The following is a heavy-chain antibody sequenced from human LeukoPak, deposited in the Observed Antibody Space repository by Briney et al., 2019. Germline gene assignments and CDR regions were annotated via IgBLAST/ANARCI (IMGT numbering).Heavy chain of an antibody. J-gene: IGHJ5*02. D-gene: IGHD5-18*01. CDR1: GFTFSNFA. Sequence: GGSLRLSCAASGFTFSNFAMSWVRQAPGKRLEWVSAIGGTGSDTYYADSVKGRFTISRDNSKNTLYLQMNSLRAEDAAVYYCAKRGYSYGLAWGQGTLVTVSS. CDR2: IGGTGSDT. CDR3: AKRGYSYGLA. V-gene: IGHV3-23*01.